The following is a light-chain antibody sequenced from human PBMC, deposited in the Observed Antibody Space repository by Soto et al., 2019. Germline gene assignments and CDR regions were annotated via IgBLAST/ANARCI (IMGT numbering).Light chain of an antibody. Sequence: DIQMTQSPSSLSASVGDRVTIACRASQSISTYLNWYQQIPGKAPNLLIFAASTLASGVPSRFSGSGSGTDFTLTISSLQTEDFATYYCQQSYSNPITFGQGTRLEVK. CDR2: AAS. J-gene: IGKJ5*01. V-gene: IGKV1-39*01. CDR3: QQSYSNPIT. CDR1: QSISTY.